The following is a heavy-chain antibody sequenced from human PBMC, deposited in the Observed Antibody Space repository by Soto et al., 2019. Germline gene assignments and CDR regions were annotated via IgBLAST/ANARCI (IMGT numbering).Heavy chain of an antibody. D-gene: IGHD2-15*01. Sequence: SETLSLTCTVSGGSISSSSYYWGWIRQPPGKGLEWIGSIYYSGSTYYNPSLKSRVTISVDTSKNQFSLKLSSVTAADTAVYYRARHDGICSGGSCYSEWFDPWGQGTLVTVSS. CDR1: GGSISSSSYY. CDR3: ARHDGICSGGSCYSEWFDP. J-gene: IGHJ5*02. CDR2: IYYSGST. V-gene: IGHV4-39*01.